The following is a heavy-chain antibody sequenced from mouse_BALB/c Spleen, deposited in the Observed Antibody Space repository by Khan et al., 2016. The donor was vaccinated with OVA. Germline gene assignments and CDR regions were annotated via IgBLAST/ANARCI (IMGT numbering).Heavy chain of an antibody. D-gene: IGHD1-2*01. V-gene: IGHV3-2*02. CDR3: ARTARIKY. CDR2: ITYSGGT. CDR1: GYSFTSGYV. Sequence: VQLQESGPGLVKPSQSLSLSCTVTGYSFTSGYVWNWNRQFPGNKLEWMGFITYSGGTNYNPYFKSRTTLTGDTSKNQFFLQLNSVTTDDTATYYCARTARIKYWGQGTTLTVSS. J-gene: IGHJ2*01.